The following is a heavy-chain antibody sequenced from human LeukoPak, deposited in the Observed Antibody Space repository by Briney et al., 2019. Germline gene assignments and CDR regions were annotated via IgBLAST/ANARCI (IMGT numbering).Heavy chain of an antibody. CDR3: AKDRSCTGSSCNVGS. J-gene: IGHJ3*01. CDR2: ISTSGGST. V-gene: IGHV3-23*01. D-gene: IGHD2-2*01. Sequence: GGSLRLSCAASGFTFSIYAMNWVRQAPGKGLEWVSSISTSGGSTYYADSVKGRFTISRDNSKNTLFLQMNSLRAEDTAVYYCAKDRSCTGSSCNVGSWGQGTMVTVSS. CDR1: GFTFSIYA.